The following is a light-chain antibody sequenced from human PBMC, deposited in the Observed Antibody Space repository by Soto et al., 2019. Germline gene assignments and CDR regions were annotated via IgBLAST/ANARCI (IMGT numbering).Light chain of an antibody. CDR2: KAS. J-gene: IGKJ1*01. V-gene: IGKV1-5*03. CDR1: QSISSW. CDR3: QQYNSYSRT. Sequence: DIQMTQSPSTLSASVGDRVTITSRASQSISSWLAWYQQKPGKAPKLLIYKASSLESGVPSRFSGSGSGTEFTLTMSSMQPDDFATYYCQQYNSYSRTFGQGTKVEIK.